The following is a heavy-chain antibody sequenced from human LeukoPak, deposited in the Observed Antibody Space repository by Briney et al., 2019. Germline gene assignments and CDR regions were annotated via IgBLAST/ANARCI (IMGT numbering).Heavy chain of an antibody. CDR3: ARLERLFYYMDV. CDR1: GDSINKYF. J-gene: IGHJ6*03. V-gene: IGHV4-59*01. CDR2: ISHSGNT. D-gene: IGHD3-3*01. Sequence: SETLSLTCTVSGDSINKYFWSWLRQSPGKGLEWIGYISHSGNTNYNPSLKSRVTISVDTSENQFSLKLSSVTAADTAVYYCARLERLFYYMDVWGKGNTVTVSS.